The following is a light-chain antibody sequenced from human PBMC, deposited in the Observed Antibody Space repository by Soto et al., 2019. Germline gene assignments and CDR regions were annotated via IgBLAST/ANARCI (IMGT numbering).Light chain of an antibody. CDR2: KDS. CDR3: QVWDRSTRV. J-gene: IGLJ2*01. V-gene: IGLV3-1*01. CDR1: KLGNKY. Sequence: SYELTQPPSVSVSPGQTASITCSGDKLGNKYACWYQQKAGQSPVLVIYKDSKRPSGIPERFSGSNSGNTATLTISGTQAMDEADYYCQVWDRSTRVFGGGTKLTVL.